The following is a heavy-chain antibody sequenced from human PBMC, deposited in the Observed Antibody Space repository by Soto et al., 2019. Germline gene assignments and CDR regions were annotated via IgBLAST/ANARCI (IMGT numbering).Heavy chain of an antibody. Sequence: QVQLVQSGAEVKKPGASVKVSCKASGYTFTSYAMHWVRQAPGQRLEWMGWINAGNGNTKYSQKFQGRVTITRDTSASTAYMELSSLRSEDTAVYYCARGRMSFPLGYCSGGSCYGWYFDLRGRGTLVTVSS. D-gene: IGHD2-15*01. CDR3: ARGRMSFPLGYCSGGSCYGWYFDL. V-gene: IGHV1-3*01. CDR2: INAGNGNT. J-gene: IGHJ2*01. CDR1: GYTFTSYA.